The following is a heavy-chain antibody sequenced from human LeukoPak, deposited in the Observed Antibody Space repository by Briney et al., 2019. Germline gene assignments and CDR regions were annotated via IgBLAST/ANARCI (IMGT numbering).Heavy chain of an antibody. CDR1: GFTFSDYN. CDR3: AKDGSYGGNRAFDY. D-gene: IGHD4-23*01. CDR2: MSPDGNKK. J-gene: IGHJ4*02. Sequence: GGSLRLSCAASGFTFSDYNMHWVRQAPGKGLDWVALMSPDGNKKYYADSVKGRFTISRDNSKNTLYLQMNSLRAEDTAVYYCAKDGSYGGNRAFDYWGQGTLVTVSS. V-gene: IGHV3-30-3*01.